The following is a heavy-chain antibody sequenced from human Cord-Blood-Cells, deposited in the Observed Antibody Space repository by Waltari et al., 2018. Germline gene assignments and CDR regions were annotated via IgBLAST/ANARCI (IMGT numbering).Heavy chain of an antibody. V-gene: IGHV4-39*01. J-gene: IGHJ4*02. CDR2: IYYRGST. CDR1: GGSISSSSYY. CDR3: ARLGAGDRYYFDY. D-gene: IGHD3-10*01. Sequence: QLQLQESGPGLVKPSETLSLTCTVSGGSISSSSYYWGWIRQPPGKGLEWIGSIYYRGSTYYNPSLKSRVTISVDTSKNQFSLKLSSVTAADTAVYYCARLGAGDRYYFDYWGQGTLVTVSS.